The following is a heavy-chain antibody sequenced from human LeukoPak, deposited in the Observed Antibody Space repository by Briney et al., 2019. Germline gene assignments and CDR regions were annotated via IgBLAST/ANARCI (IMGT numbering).Heavy chain of an antibody. J-gene: IGHJ4*02. V-gene: IGHV3-23*01. D-gene: IGHD3-10*01. CDR3: AKGSGGYGSGSYYIGY. CDR1: GFTFSSYG. Sequence: GGSLRLSCAASGFTFSSYGMSWVRQAPGKGLEWVSAISGSGGSTYYADSVKGRFTISRDNSKNTLYLQMNSLRAEDTAVYYCAKGSGGYGSGSYYIGYWGQGTLVTVSS. CDR2: ISGSGGST.